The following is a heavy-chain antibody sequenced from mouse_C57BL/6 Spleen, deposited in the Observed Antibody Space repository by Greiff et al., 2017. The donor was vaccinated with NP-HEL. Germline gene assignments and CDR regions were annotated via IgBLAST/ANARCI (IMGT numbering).Heavy chain of an antibody. V-gene: IGHV5-4*03. J-gene: IGHJ3*01. CDR3: ARGYDGYYEGFAY. CDR2: ISDGGSYT. Sequence: EVMLMESGGGLVKPGGSLKLSCAASGFTFSSYAMSWVRQTPEKRLEWVATISDGGSYTYYPDNVKGRFTISRDNAKNNLYLQMSHLKSEDTAMYYCARGYDGYYEGFAYWGQGTLVTVSA. CDR1: GFTFSSYA. D-gene: IGHD2-3*01.